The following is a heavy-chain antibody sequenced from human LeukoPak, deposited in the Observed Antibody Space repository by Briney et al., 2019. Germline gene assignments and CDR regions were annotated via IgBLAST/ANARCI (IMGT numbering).Heavy chain of an antibody. CDR1: GSTFSNYW. Sequence: GGSLRLSCVVPGSTFSNYWMHWVRHAPGKGLVWVSRINPDGSRTDYADSVAGRFTISRDNAKNTLYLQMNSLRVEDTAVYYCSWDHTGKEDIWGQGTMVTVSS. J-gene: IGHJ3*02. V-gene: IGHV3-74*01. D-gene: IGHD1-26*01. CDR3: SWDHTGKEDI. CDR2: INPDGSRT.